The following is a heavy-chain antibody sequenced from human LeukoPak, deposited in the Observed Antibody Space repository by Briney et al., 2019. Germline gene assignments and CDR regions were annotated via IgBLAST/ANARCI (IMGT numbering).Heavy chain of an antibody. J-gene: IGHJ4*02. V-gene: IGHV4-30-4*01. CDR3: GSIHSSHYYEKDW. D-gene: IGHD3-22*01. Sequence: KSSESLSLTCTISGGSMTNSGRYWSWIRQPPWKGLELIGYIDSSGYTYYNPSLKSRLTNSVASSKSQFSLKLNSVTAADTAVNYCGSIHSSHYYEKDWWGQGTLVTVSS. CDR1: GGSMTNSGRY. CDR2: IDSSGYT.